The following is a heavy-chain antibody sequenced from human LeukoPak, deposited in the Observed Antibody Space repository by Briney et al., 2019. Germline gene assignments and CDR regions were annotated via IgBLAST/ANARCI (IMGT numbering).Heavy chain of an antibody. CDR1: GGSNSSYY. V-gene: IGHV4-59*01. Sequence: PSETLSLTCTVSGGSNSSYYWSWIRQPPGKGLEWIGYIYYSGSTNYNPSLKSRVTISVDTSKNQFSLKLSSVTAADTAVYYCARETRGVNDYWGQGTLVTVSS. D-gene: IGHD3-10*01. CDR3: ARETRGVNDY. CDR2: IYYSGST. J-gene: IGHJ4*02.